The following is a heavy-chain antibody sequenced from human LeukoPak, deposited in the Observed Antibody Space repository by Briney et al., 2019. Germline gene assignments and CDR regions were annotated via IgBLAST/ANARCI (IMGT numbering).Heavy chain of an antibody. CDR2: IYYSGST. CDR3: AREATMIAN. J-gene: IGHJ4*02. Sequence: SETLSLTCTVSGGSISSSSYYWGWIRQPPGKGLEWIGSIYYSGSTYYNPSLKSRVTISVDTSKNQFSLKLSSVTAADTAVYYCAREATMIANWGQGTLVTVSS. V-gene: IGHV4-39*07. CDR1: GGSISSSSYY. D-gene: IGHD3-22*01.